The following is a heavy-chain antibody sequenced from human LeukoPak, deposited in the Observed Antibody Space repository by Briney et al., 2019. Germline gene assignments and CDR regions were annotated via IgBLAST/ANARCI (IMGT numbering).Heavy chain of an antibody. D-gene: IGHD3-22*01. Sequence: GGSLRLSCAASGFTFSTYWMSWVRQAPGKGLEWVANIKQDGSEKHYVDSVKGRFAISRDNAKNSLYLQMNSLRAEDTAVYYCARDYYDSSGYYSPLFDYWGQGTLVTVSS. CDR2: IKQDGSEK. J-gene: IGHJ4*02. CDR3: ARDYYDSSGYYSPLFDY. CDR1: GFTFSTYW. V-gene: IGHV3-7*01.